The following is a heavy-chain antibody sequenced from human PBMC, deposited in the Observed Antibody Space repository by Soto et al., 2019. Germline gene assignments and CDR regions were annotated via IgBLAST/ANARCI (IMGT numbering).Heavy chain of an antibody. CDR3: ARGMEQWLVLLDP. V-gene: IGHV4-31*03. D-gene: IGHD6-19*01. Sequence: KQSQTLSLTCTVSGGSISSGGYYWSWIRQHPGKGLEWIGYIYYSGSTYYNPSLKSRVTISVDTSKNQFSLKLSSVTAADTAVYYCARGMEQWLVLLDPWGQGTLVTVSS. J-gene: IGHJ5*02. CDR1: GGSISSGGYY. CDR2: IYYSGST.